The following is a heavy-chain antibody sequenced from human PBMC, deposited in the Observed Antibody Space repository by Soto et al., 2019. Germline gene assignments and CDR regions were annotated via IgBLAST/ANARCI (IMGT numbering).Heavy chain of an antibody. CDR1: GFIFSGYA. CDR3: ARENSRISPRLFQH. D-gene: IGHD6-6*01. J-gene: IGHJ1*01. V-gene: IGHV3-30-3*01. Sequence: GGSLRLSCVASGFIFSGYAMHWARQSPGKGLEWVALTSPAGTNQYYADSAKGRFTISRDNSKNTLYLQMNSLRPEDTGLYYCARENSRISPRLFQHWGHGTLVTVSS. CDR2: TSPAGTNQ.